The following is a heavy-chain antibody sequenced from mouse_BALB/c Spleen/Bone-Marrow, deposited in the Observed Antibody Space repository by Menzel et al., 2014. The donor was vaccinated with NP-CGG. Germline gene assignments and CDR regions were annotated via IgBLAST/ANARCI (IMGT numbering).Heavy chain of an antibody. J-gene: IGHJ3*01. CDR2: ISNGGIYT. CDR3: VRPYDYGTWFAY. Sequence: EVQLVESGGDLVKPGGSLKLSCAASGFTFSTYGTSWVRQTPDKRLEWVAAISNGGIYTYYPDTVKGRFTISRDNAKNTLYLQMSSLKSEDTAMYYCVRPYDYGTWFAYWGQGTPVTVSA. V-gene: IGHV5-6*01. D-gene: IGHD2-4*01. CDR1: GFTFSTYG.